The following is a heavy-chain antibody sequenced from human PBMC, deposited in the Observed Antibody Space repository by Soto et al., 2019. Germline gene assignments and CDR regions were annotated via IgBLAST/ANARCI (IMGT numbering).Heavy chain of an antibody. CDR3: ARVVGSATSSPFDY. V-gene: IGHV2-70*11. J-gene: IGHJ4*02. Sequence: SGPTLVNPTQTLTLTCTFSGFSLTTSGMCVSWIRQPPGKAPEWLARIDWDDDKYYTTSLRTRLAISKGTSKNQVVLTMTNMDPVDTATYYCARVVGSATSSPFDYWGQGTLVTVSS. CDR1: GFSLTTSGMC. D-gene: IGHD2-15*01. CDR2: IDWDDDK.